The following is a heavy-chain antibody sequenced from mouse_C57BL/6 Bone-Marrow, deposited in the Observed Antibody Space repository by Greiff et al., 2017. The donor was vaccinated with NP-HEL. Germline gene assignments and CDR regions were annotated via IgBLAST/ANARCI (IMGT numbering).Heavy chain of an antibody. CDR3: TTGGSAYYFDY. J-gene: IGHJ2*01. D-gene: IGHD1-1*01. CDR2: IDPENGDT. Sequence: VQLKQSGAELVRPGASVKLSCTASGFNIKDDYMHWVKQRPEQGLEWIGWIDPENGDTEYASKFQGKATITADTSSNTAYLQISSLTAEDTAVYYCTTGGSAYYFDYWGQGTTLTVSS. V-gene: IGHV14-4*01. CDR1: GFNIKDDY.